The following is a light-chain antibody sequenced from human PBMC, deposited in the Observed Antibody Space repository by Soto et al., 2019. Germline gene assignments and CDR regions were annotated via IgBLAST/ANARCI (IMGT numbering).Light chain of an antibody. CDR2: DAS. CDR3: QQYGSSPRT. J-gene: IGKJ1*01. V-gene: IGKV3-20*01. Sequence: EIVCTQSPATLSLSPGERATLSCRASQSVSSYLAWYQQKPGQAPRLLIYDASSRATGIPDRFSGSGSGTDFTLTISRLEPEDFAVYYCQQYGSSPRTFGQGTKVDIK. CDR1: QSVSSY.